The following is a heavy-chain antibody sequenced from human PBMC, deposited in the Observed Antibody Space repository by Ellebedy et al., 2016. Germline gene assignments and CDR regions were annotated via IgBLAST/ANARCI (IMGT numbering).Heavy chain of an antibody. D-gene: IGHD2-21*01. V-gene: IGHV3-23*01. CDR2: LSGSGPKT. J-gene: IGHJ2*01. CDR1: GVTFKTYA. Sequence: GESLKISCAASGVTFKTYAMSWVRQAPGEGLEWVSTLSGSGPKTYYADSVQGRFTISRDNSKSTLYLQMNSLRAEDTAVYYCAKHETDGDYYFDLWGHGTLVTVSS. CDR3: AKHETDGDYYFDL.